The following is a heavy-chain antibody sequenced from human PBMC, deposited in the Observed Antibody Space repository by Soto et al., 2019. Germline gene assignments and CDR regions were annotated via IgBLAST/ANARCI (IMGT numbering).Heavy chain of an antibody. CDR3: ARDNRGYSYGYGRDV. CDR1: GGSISSGDYY. Sequence: QVQLQESGPGLVKPSQTLSLTCTVSGGSISSGDYYWSWIRQPPGKGLEWIGYIYYSGSTYYNPSLKSRVTISVDTAKTQFALKLSSVTAADTAVDYCARDNRGYSYGYGRDVWGQGTTVTVSS. D-gene: IGHD5-18*01. V-gene: IGHV4-30-4*01. CDR2: IYYSGST. J-gene: IGHJ6*02.